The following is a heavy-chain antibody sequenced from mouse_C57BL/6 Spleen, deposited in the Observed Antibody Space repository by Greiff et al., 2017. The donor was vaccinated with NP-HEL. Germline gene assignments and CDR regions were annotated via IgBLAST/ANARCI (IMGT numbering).Heavy chain of an antibody. J-gene: IGHJ3*01. CDR1: GYTFTSYW. D-gene: IGHD2-4*01. Sequence: QVQLQQPGAELVKPGASVKMSCKASGYTFTSYWITWVKQRPGQGLEWIGDIYPGSGSTNYNEKFKSKATLTVDTSSSTAYMQLSSLTSEDSAVYYCARYEYDEAWFAYWGQGTLVTVSA. CDR3: ARYEYDEAWFAY. V-gene: IGHV1-55*01. CDR2: IYPGSGST.